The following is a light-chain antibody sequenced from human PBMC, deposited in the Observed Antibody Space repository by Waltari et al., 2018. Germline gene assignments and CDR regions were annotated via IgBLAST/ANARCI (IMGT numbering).Light chain of an antibody. CDR3: ATWDDSANGLL. Sequence: QSVLTQPPSASGTPGQRITISCSGSGSNIGINAVTWYQQVPGTAPRLLIYSNNQRPSGVPDRFSASKSGTSASLAISGLQSEDEGDYYCATWDDSANGLLFGGGTELTV. CDR2: SNN. V-gene: IGLV1-44*01. CDR1: GSNIGINA. J-gene: IGLJ2*01.